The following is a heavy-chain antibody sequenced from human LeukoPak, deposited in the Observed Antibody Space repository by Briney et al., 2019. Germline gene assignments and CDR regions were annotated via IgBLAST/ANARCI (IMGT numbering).Heavy chain of an antibody. Sequence: GGSLRLSCAASGFTFSSYAMSWVRQAPGKGLEWVSAISGSGGSTYYADSVKGRFTISRDNPKNTLYLQMNSLRAEDTAVYYCAKHYDSSGYYYLDYWGQGTLVTVSS. D-gene: IGHD3-22*01. V-gene: IGHV3-23*01. CDR2: ISGSGGST. CDR3: AKHYDSSGYYYLDY. CDR1: GFTFSSYA. J-gene: IGHJ4*02.